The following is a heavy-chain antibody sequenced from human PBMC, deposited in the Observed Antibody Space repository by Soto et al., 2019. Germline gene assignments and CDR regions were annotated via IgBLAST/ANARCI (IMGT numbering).Heavy chain of an antibody. CDR3: ARGPSGDKVAS. Sequence: QVQLQESGPGLVKPSQTLSLTCTVSGGSISTVDYWWSWIRQSPDMGREWIGHIYDGGRTYNNPSLESRVTMSLDTSKSQLSLTSSSVSAADTAVYYCARGPSGDKVASWGQGTLVTVSS. CDR1: GGSISTVDYW. J-gene: IGHJ4*02. V-gene: IGHV4-30-4*01. D-gene: IGHD7-27*01. CDR2: IYDGGRT.